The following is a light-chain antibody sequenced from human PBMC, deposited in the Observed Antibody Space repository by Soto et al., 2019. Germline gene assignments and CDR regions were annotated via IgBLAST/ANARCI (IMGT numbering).Light chain of an antibody. Sequence: QSVLTQPASVSGSPGQSITISCTGTSSDVGDFDYVSWFQQLPGKAPKLIIYDVINRPSGVSNRFSGSKSDYTASLTISGLQAEDEADYYCNSFTATSTPHVLFGGGTKLTVL. J-gene: IGLJ2*01. V-gene: IGLV2-14*01. CDR3: NSFTATSTPHVL. CDR2: DVI. CDR1: SSDVGDFDY.